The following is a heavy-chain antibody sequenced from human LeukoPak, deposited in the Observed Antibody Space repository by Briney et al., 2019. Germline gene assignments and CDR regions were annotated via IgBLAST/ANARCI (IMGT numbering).Heavy chain of an antibody. CDR3: ARDPGVYMAAAGTGGFD. CDR1: GFTFSSYG. Sequence: GGSLRLSCAASGFTFSSYGMHWVRQAPGKGLEWVAVIWYDGSNKYYADSVKGRFTISRDNSKNTLYLQMNSLRAEDTAVYYCARDPGVYMAAAGTGGFDWGQGTLVTVSS. CDR2: IWYDGSNK. V-gene: IGHV3-33*01. D-gene: IGHD6-13*01. J-gene: IGHJ4*02.